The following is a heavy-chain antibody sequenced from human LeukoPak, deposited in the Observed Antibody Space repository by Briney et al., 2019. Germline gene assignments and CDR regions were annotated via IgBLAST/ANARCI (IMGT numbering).Heavy chain of an antibody. V-gene: IGHV3-9*01. CDR1: GFTFDDYA. J-gene: IGHJ4*02. CDR2: ISWNSGSI. Sequence: PGGSLRLSCAASGFTFDDYAMHWVRQAPGKGLEWVSGISWNSGSIGYADSVKGRFTISRDNAKNSLYLQMNSLRAEDTALYYCAKVLNDYVWDGLGYWGQGTLVTVSS. CDR3: AKVLNDYVWDGLGY. D-gene: IGHD3-16*01.